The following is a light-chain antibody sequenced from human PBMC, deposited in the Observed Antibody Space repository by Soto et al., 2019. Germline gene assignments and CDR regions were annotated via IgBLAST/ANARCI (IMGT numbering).Light chain of an antibody. CDR1: QSLSTW. V-gene: IGKV1-5*01. CDR2: EAS. Sequence: DIQMTQSPSTLSASVGDRVIITCRASQSLSTWLAWYQQKPGIAPKLLIYEASTLESGVPSRFSGSGSGTEFTLTISSLQPDDFATYYCQQYKSSPQTFGQGTKVHIK. CDR3: QQYKSSPQT. J-gene: IGKJ1*01.